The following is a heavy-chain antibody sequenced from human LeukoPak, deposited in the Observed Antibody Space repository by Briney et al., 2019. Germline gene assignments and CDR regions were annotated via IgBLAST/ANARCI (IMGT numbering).Heavy chain of an antibody. J-gene: IGHJ4*02. CDR3: ARGWETTVTTRTDFDY. D-gene: IGHD4-11*01. Sequence: ASVKVSCKASGYTFTRYDINWVRQATGQGLEWMGWMNPNSGNTGYAQKFQGGVTMTRNTSISTAYMGLSSLRSEDTAVYYCARGWETTVTTRTDFDYWGQGTLVTVSS. CDR1: GYTFTRYD. V-gene: IGHV1-8*01. CDR2: MNPNSGNT.